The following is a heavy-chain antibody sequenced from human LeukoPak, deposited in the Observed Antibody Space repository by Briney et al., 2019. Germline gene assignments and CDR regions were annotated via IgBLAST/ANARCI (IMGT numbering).Heavy chain of an antibody. J-gene: IGHJ5*01. CDR1: GFTFSSYW. CDR2: INSDGSST. V-gene: IGHV3-74*01. D-gene: IGHD3-22*01. CDR3: ARGRPYDTSGHDWFDS. Sequence: GGSLRLSCAASGFTFSSYWMHWVRQAPGKGLVWVSHINSDGSSTSYADSVKGRFTISRDNAKNTLYLHMNSLRAEDTAMYYCARGRPYDTSGHDWFDSWGQGTLVTVSS.